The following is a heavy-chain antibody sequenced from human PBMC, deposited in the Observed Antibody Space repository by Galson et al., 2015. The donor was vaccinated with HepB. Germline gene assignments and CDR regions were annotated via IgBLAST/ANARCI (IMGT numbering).Heavy chain of an antibody. J-gene: IGHJ4*02. CDR2: ISASGGST. Sequence: SLRLSCAASGFTFTSYAMSWVRQAPGKGLEWVSSISASGGSTYYADSVKGRFTISRDNSKNTVYVQMNSLRAEGTAVYYCATSGSTGWYRGGYFDYWGQGMLVTVSS. CDR1: GFTFTSYA. D-gene: IGHD6-19*01. V-gene: IGHV3-23*01. CDR3: ATSGSTGWYRGGYFDY.